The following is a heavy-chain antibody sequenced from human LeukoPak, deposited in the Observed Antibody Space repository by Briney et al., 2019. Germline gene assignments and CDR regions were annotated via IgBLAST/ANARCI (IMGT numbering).Heavy chain of an antibody. CDR1: GDSISTSSYY. J-gene: IGHJ6*03. CDR3: AREGPYSSGWYTGYYYYMDV. D-gene: IGHD6-19*01. CDR2: IYYSGST. Sequence: PSETLSLTCSVSGDSISTSSYYWGWIRQPPGKGLEWIGTIYYSGSTYYNPSLTSRVTISVDTSKNQFSLKLSSVTAADTAVYYCAREGPYSSGWYTGYYYYMDVWGKGTTVTISS. V-gene: IGHV4-39*02.